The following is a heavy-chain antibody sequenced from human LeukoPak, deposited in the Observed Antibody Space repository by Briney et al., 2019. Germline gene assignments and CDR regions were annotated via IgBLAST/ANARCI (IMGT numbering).Heavy chain of an antibody. V-gene: IGHV3-74*01. J-gene: IGHJ4*02. D-gene: IGHD5-24*01. Sequence: GGSLRLSCAASGFTFSDYWMHWVRQAPGKGLVWVSRINSDGDSTSYADSVKDRFTISRDNAKNTLYLRMNSLRTEDTAVYYCVRDRWNFDYWGPGTPVTVSS. CDR3: VRDRWNFDY. CDR1: GFTFSDYW. CDR2: INSDGDST.